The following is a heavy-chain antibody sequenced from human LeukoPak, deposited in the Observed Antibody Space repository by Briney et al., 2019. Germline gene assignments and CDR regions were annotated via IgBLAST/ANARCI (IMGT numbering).Heavy chain of an antibody. J-gene: IGHJ5*02. V-gene: IGHV4-4*07. CDR1: GGSISRYY. D-gene: IGHD3-16*01. Sequence: SETLSLTCTVSGGSISRYYWSWIRQPAGKGLEWIGRLYSDGSANYNPSLKSRVIMSADTTKNQFSLKLTTVTAADTAVYYCARDLRGDYAASWSDPWGQGTLGTVSS. CDR3: ARDLRGDYAASWSDP. CDR2: LYSDGSA.